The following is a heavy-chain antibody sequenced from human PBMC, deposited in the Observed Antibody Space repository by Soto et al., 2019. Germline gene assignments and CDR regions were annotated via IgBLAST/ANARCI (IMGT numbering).Heavy chain of an antibody. Sequence: GGSLSLSCVASGFTFSNFEMSWVRQAPGKGLEWVSSIRSTGTNIFYADSVKGRFTISRDNAKNSLYLHMNSLRAEDTALYYCAGGGCGHDPADFGYWGAATGVTV. V-gene: IGHV3-48*03. CDR1: GFTFSNFE. J-gene: IGHJ4*01. CDR3: AGGGCGHDPADFGY. CDR2: IRSTGTNI. D-gene: IGHD5-12*01.